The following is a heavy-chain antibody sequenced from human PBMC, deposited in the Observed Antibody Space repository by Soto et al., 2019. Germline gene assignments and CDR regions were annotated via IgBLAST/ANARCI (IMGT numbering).Heavy chain of an antibody. V-gene: IGHV3-33*01. CDR1: GFTFSSYG. CDR2: IWYDGSNK. Sequence: QVQLVESGGGVVQPGRSLRLSCAASGFTFSSYGMHWVRQAPGKGLEWVAVIWYDGSNKYYADSVKGRFTISRDNSKNTLYLQMNSLRAEDTAVYYCAIDNAPGGVPADFDYWGQGTLVTVSS. D-gene: IGHD2-2*01. J-gene: IGHJ4*02. CDR3: AIDNAPGGVPADFDY.